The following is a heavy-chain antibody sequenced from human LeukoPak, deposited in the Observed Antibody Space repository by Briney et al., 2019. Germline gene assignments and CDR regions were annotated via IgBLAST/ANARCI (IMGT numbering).Heavy chain of an antibody. D-gene: IGHD3-10*01. V-gene: IGHV1-24*01. CDR1: GYTLTELS. CDR3: ASFAVCFATMVRGVMEMDV. CDR2: FDPEDGET. J-gene: IGHJ3*01. Sequence: ASVKVSCKVSGYTLTELSMHWVRQAPGKGLEWMGGFDPEDGETIYAQKFQGRVTTTEDTSTDTAYMELSSLRSEDTAVYYCASFAVCFATMVRGVMEMDVWGQGTMVTVSS.